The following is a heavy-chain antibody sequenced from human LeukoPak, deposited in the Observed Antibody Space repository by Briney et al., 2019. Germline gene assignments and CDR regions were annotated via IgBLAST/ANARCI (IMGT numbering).Heavy chain of an antibody. Sequence: PGGSLRLSCAASGFTFSSYGMYWVRQAPGKGLEWVAVIWYDGSNDYYTDSVKGRFTISRDNSKNTLYLQMSSLRAEDTAVYYCARGLRFLEWSRGLNWFDPWGQGTLVTVSS. CDR2: IWYDGSND. D-gene: IGHD3-3*01. V-gene: IGHV3-33*07. J-gene: IGHJ5*02. CDR3: ARGLRFLEWSRGLNWFDP. CDR1: GFTFSSYG.